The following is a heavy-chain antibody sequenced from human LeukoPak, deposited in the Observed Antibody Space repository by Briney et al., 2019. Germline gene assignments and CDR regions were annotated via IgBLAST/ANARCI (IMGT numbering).Heavy chain of an antibody. CDR3: ARTAGGDSSSLGAFDI. J-gene: IGHJ3*02. D-gene: IGHD6-6*01. Sequence: SQTLSLTCAISGDSVSSNSAAWNWIRQSPSRGLEWLGRTYYRSKWYNDYAVSVKSRITINPDTSKNQFSLQLNSVTPEDTAVYYCARTAGGDSSSLGAFDIWGQGTMVTVSS. V-gene: IGHV6-1*01. CDR2: TYYRSKWYN. CDR1: GDSVSSNSAA.